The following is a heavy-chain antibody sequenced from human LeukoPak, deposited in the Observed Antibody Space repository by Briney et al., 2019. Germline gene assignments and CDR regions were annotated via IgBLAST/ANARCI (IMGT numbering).Heavy chain of an antibody. V-gene: IGHV4-59*01. D-gene: IGHD2-2*02. CDR3: ARYYCSSATCYTWWFDS. J-gene: IGHJ5*01. Sequence: SETLSLTCTVSGGSINNYYCSWIRQSPGKGLEWIGYIYYSGSTIYNPSLRGRVTMSRDTSKNQFSLKLSSVTAADTAVYYCARYYCSSATCYTWWFDSWGQGTLVTVS. CDR1: GGSINNYY. CDR2: IYYSGST.